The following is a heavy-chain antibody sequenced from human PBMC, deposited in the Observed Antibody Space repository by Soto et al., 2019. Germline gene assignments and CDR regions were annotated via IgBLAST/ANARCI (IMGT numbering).Heavy chain of an antibody. V-gene: IGHV4-30-2*01. J-gene: IGHJ3*02. CDR2: IYPSGSN. CDR3: ASTPDI. Sequence: QLQLQESGSGLVKPSETLSLTCAVSGGAISTGCYSWSWIRQPPGKGLECIGYIYPSGSNYYNPSSMSRLTISVDSSKTQCSLTLSSVTAPDTAVCYCASTPDIWGQGATVTVSS. CDR1: GGAISTGCYS.